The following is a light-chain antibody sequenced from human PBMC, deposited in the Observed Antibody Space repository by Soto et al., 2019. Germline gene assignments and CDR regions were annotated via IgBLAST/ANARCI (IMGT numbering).Light chain of an antibody. V-gene: IGKV1-39*01. CDR3: QQSYSLLWT. Sequence: DIQLTQSPSSLSASVGDRVTITCRAGQSISRYLNWYQQKPGQAPNLLIYATSTVVSGVPSRFSGDGPGTDFSLTISSLQPEDFATYYCQQSYSLLWTFGQGTKV. CDR2: ATS. CDR1: QSISRY. J-gene: IGKJ1*01.